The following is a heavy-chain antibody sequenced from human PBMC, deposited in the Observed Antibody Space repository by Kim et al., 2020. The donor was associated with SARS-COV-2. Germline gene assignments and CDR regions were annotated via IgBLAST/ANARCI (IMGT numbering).Heavy chain of an antibody. J-gene: IGHJ6*02. CDR1: GFTFSSYA. CDR2: ISGSGDRT. D-gene: IGHD5-18*01. Sequence: GGSLRLSCAASGFTFSSYAMTWVRQAPGKGLEWVSTISGSGDRTYYADSVKGRFTISRDNSKNTLYLQMNSLRVEDTAVYYCSGGITYGHPPGGMYVWG. V-gene: IGHV3-23*01. CDR3: SGGITYGHPPGGMYV.